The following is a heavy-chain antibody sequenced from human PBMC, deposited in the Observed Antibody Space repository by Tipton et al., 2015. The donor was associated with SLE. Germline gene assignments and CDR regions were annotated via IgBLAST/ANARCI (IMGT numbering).Heavy chain of an antibody. V-gene: IGHV3-48*03. J-gene: IGHJ4*02. D-gene: IGHD6-6*01. CDR3: ARGGEGSSSSKNFDY. CDR2: ISSSGSTI. CDR1: GFTFSSYE. Sequence: GSLRLSCAASGFTFSSYEMNWVRQAPGKGLEWVSKISSSGSTIYYPDSVKGRFTISRDNAKNSLYLQMNSLRGEDTAVYYCARGGEGSSSSKNFDYWGQGTLVTVSS.